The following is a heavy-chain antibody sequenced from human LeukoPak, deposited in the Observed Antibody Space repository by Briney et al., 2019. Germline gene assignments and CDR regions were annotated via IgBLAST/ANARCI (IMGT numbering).Heavy chain of an antibody. Sequence: GGSLRLSCAASGFTFDDYAMHWVRQAPGKGLEWVSGISWNSGNIGYADSVKGRFTISRDNAKNSLYLQMNSLRAEDTAVYYCAKVFYPAAGTGRVDFPFDYWGQGTLVTVSS. D-gene: IGHD6-13*01. CDR1: GFTFDDYA. J-gene: IGHJ4*02. CDR3: AKVFYPAAGTGRVDFPFDY. CDR2: ISWNSGNI. V-gene: IGHV3-9*01.